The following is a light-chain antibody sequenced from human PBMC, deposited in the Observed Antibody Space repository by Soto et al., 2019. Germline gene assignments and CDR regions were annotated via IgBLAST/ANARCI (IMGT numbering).Light chain of an antibody. Sequence: QSALTQPASVSGSPGQSITISCTGTSSDVGGYNYVSWYQQRPGKAPKLMIFDVSNRPSGVSIRFSGSKSGNTASLTISGLQAGDEADYYCSSYTSSSTVVFGGGTKRTVL. V-gene: IGLV2-14*01. CDR1: SSDVGGYNY. CDR3: SSYTSSSTVV. CDR2: DVS. J-gene: IGLJ2*01.